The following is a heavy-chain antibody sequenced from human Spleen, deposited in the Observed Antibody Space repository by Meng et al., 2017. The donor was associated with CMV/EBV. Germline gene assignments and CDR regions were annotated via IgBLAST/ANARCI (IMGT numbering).Heavy chain of an antibody. CDR3: ARDQPYSSSVDY. V-gene: IGHV4-38-2*02. CDR1: GYPISSGYY. D-gene: IGHD6-6*01. CDR2: IYHSGTT. J-gene: IGHJ4*02. Sequence: SETLSLTCTVSGYPISSGYYWAWIRQPPGKGLEWIGSIYHSGTTYYNPSLKSRVTISVDTSKNQFSLKVSSVTAADTAVYYCARDQPYSSSVDYWGQGTLVTVSS.